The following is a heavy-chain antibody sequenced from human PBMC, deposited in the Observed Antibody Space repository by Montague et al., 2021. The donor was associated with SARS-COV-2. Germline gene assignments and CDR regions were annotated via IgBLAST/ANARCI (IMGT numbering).Heavy chain of an antibody. V-gene: IGHV3-48*03. CDR1: GFTFSNYD. D-gene: IGHD3-16*02. CDR3: TRDYRSIVGDGLDI. J-gene: IGHJ3*02. Sequence: SLRLSCAASGFTFSNYDMNWVRQAPGKGPEWISYISTSAYTTSYAVSVKGRFTISRDNGKNSLYLQMNSLRVEDTAVYYCTRDYRSIVGDGLDIWGQGTKVTVSS. CDR2: ISTSAYTT.